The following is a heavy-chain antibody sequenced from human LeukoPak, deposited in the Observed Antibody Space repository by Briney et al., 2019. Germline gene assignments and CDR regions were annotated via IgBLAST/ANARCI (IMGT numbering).Heavy chain of an antibody. D-gene: IGHD6-13*01. CDR1: GGSFSGYY. CDR2: IYYSGST. CDR3: ARVTGYRIEDYFDY. V-gene: IGHV4-59*01. Sequence: SETLSLTCAVYGGSFSGYYWSWIRQPPGKGLEWNGYIYYSGSTNYNPSLKSRVTISVETSKNEFSLKLRSVTAANTAVYYCARVTGYRIEDYFDYWGQGTLVTVSS. J-gene: IGHJ4*02.